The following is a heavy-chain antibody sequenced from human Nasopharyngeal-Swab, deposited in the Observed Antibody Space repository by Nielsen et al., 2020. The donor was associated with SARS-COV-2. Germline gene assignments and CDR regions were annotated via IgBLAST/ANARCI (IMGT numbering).Heavy chain of an antibody. CDR2: ISYDGNNQ. V-gene: IGHV3-30*03. D-gene: IGHD7-27*01. J-gene: IGHJ4*02. CDR1: GFTFSNYG. Sequence: GGSLRLFCAASGFTFSNYGMHWVRQAPGKGLEWVAYISYDGNNQYYTDSVKGRFAISRDNSKNTLYLQMNSLRAEDTAVYYCARDLGSYFDYWGQGTLVTVSS. CDR3: ARDLGSYFDY.